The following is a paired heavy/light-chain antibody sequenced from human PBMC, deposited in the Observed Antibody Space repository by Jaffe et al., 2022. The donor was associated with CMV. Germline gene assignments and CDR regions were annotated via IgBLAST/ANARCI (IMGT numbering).Light chain of an antibody. V-gene: IGKV1-9*01. CDR2: TAS. J-gene: IGKJ4*02. CDR3: QHLRSYSL. Sequence: IQLTQSPSSLSASVGDRVTITCRASQGIDNYLAWYQQKPGKAPKLLIYTASSLQSGVPSRFSGSGSGTDFTLTISSLQPEDFATYYCQHLRSYSLFGGGTKVEIK. CDR1: QGIDNY.
Heavy chain of an antibody. CDR1: GGSFSAYY. J-gene: IGHJ5*02. V-gene: IGHV4-34*01. Sequence: QVQLQQWGAGLLRPSETLSLTCAVSGGSFSAYYWSWVRQPPGKGLEWIGEINQSGTTNYNPSLKSRVTMSVHTSENQFSLKLTSVTAADTGVYYCVRTTALYNWFDPWGQGTLVTVSS. CDR2: INQSGTT. CDR3: VRTTALYNWFDP. D-gene: IGHD5-18*01.